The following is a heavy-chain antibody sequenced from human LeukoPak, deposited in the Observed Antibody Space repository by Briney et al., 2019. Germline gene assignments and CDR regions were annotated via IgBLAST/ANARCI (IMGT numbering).Heavy chain of an antibody. V-gene: IGHV4-4*07. CDR1: SDSINTYD. Sequence: SETLSLTCTVSSDSINTYDSGWVPQPAGGGLEWIGRIYTTGKTGYNPSLKSRLTMSVDMSKRQFSLILTSMTAASTASYFCARHGYTASQYFLDFWSQGTLVTVSS. D-gene: IGHD3-16*01. CDR3: ARHGYTASQYFLDF. CDR2: IYTTGKT. J-gene: IGHJ4*02.